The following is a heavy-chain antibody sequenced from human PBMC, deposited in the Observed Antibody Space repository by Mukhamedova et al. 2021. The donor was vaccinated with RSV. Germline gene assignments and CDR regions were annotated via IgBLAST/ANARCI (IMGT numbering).Heavy chain of an antibody. V-gene: IGHV1-46*01. CDR3: ARPRSSGYYPDAHDV. CDR2: INPAGGQT. J-gene: IGHJ3*01. D-gene: IGHD3-22*01. Sequence: GLINPAGGQTNYAQKFRGRVTQTRDTSATTAYMEVSSLTSDDTAVYYCARPRSSGYYPDAHDVWGQGTMVTVSA.